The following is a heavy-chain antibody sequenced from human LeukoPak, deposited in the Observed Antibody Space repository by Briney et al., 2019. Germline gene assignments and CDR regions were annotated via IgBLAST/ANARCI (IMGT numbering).Heavy chain of an antibody. CDR1: GFTFCDHY. CDR3: ARSYCTNGLCHAFDI. V-gene: IGHV3-72*01. CDR2: SRNKAYSYTT. Sequence: GGSLRPSCAVSGFTFCDHYMDWVRQAPGKGLEWVGRSRNKAYSYTTEYAASVKGRFTISRNDSKNSVYLQINSLKTEDTAVYYCARSYCTNGLCHAFDIWGQGTLVTVSS. D-gene: IGHD2-8*01. J-gene: IGHJ3*02.